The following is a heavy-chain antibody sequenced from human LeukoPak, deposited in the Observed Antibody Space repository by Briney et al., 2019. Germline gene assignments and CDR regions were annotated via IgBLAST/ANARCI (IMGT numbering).Heavy chain of an antibody. Sequence: GGSLRLSCAASGFTFSSYGMHWVRQAPGKGLEWVAFIRYDGSNKYYADSVKGRFTISRDNSKNTLYLQMNSLRAEDTAVYCCAKGELGYCSSTSCQPFDYWGQGTLVTVSS. CDR3: AKGELGYCSSTSCQPFDY. CDR1: GFTFSSYG. J-gene: IGHJ4*02. D-gene: IGHD2-2*01. CDR2: IRYDGSNK. V-gene: IGHV3-30*02.